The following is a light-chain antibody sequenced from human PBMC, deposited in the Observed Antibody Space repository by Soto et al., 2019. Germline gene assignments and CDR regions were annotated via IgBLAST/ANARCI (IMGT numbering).Light chain of an antibody. Sequence: GDRVTITCRAGQSVSSWLAWYQQKPGKAPKLLIYKASTLESGVPSRFSGSGSGTEFTLTISSLQPDDFGTYYCQQYNNYFRTFGQGTKVDI. CDR3: QQYNNYFRT. J-gene: IGKJ1*01. CDR1: QSVSSW. CDR2: KAS. V-gene: IGKV1-5*03.